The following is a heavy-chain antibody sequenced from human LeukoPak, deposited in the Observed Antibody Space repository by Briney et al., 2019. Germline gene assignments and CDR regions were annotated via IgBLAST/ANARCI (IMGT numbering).Heavy chain of an antibody. CDR1: GGSFSGYY. V-gene: IGHV4-34*01. D-gene: IGHD3-10*01. J-gene: IGHJ3*02. CDR3: ARDPPYYYGSGSLHAFDI. Sequence: SETLSLTCAVYGGSFSGYYWTWIRQPPGNGLEWIGEINHSGSTNYNPSLKSRVTISVETSKNQFSLKLSSVTAADTAVYYCARDPPYYYGSGSLHAFDIWGQGTMVTVSS. CDR2: INHSGST.